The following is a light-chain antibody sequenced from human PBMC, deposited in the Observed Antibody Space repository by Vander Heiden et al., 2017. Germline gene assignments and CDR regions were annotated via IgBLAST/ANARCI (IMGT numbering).Light chain of an antibody. CDR3: YSTDSSGNHRGV. Sequence: SYELTQPPSVSVSPGQTARIPCSGDALPKKYAYWYPQKSGQAPVLVIYEDSKRPSGIPERFSGSSSGTMATLTISGAQGEDEADYYCYSTDSSGNHRGVFGTGTKVTVL. J-gene: IGLJ1*01. CDR2: EDS. V-gene: IGLV3-10*01. CDR1: ALPKKY.